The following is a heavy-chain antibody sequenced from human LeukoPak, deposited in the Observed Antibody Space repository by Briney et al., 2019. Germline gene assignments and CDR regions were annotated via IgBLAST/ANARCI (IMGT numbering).Heavy chain of an antibody. Sequence: GEPLKISCTASGYSFTSYWIRWVRQMPGKRPQPIGMIFPRDSDTRYSPSFEGQVTMSADKSTNTAYLQWSSLKATDTAMYYCARQSGVDTTRWFDPWGQGTPVSVSS. CDR1: GYSFTSYW. CDR2: IFPRDSDT. J-gene: IGHJ5*02. V-gene: IGHV5-51*01. D-gene: IGHD3-10*01. CDR3: ARQSGVDTTRWFDP.